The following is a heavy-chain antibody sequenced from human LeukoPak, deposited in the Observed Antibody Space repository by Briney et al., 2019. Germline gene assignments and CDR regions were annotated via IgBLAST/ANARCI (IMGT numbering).Heavy chain of an antibody. V-gene: IGHV3-66*04. Sequence: GGSLRLSCAASGFTVSSNYMSWVRQAPGKGLEWVSIIYSGGSIYYADSVKGRFTISRDNFKNTLYLQMNSLRGDDTALYYCATRAGISWFDYWGQGTLATVSS. CDR3: ATRAGISWFDY. CDR2: IYSGGSI. D-gene: IGHD6-13*01. CDR1: GFTVSSNY. J-gene: IGHJ4*02.